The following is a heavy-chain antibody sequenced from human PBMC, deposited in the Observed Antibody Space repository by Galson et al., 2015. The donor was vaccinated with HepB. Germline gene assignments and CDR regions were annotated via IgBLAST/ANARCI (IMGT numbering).Heavy chain of an antibody. CDR3: AKGRVGSSSSTRASDAFDI. V-gene: IGHV3-30*18. D-gene: IGHD6-6*01. Sequence: SLRLSCAASGFIFRSYGMHWVRQAPGKGLEWVAVISYDGSNKDYADSVKGRFTISRDNSKNTLYLQMSSLRAEDTAVYYCAKGRVGSSSSTRASDAFDIWGQGTMVTVSS. J-gene: IGHJ3*02. CDR1: GFIFRSYG. CDR2: ISYDGSNK.